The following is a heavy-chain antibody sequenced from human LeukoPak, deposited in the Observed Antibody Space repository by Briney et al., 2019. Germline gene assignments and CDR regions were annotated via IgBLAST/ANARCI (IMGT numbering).Heavy chain of an antibody. Sequence: ASVKVSCKASGYTFTGYYMHWVRQAPGQGLEWMGWINPNSGGTNYAQKFQGRVTMTRDTSISTAYMELSRLRSDDTAVYYCARDGGYCSGGSCYGGNWFDPWGQGTLVTVPS. V-gene: IGHV1-2*02. CDR2: INPNSGGT. D-gene: IGHD2-15*01. CDR1: GYTFTGYY. J-gene: IGHJ5*02. CDR3: ARDGGYCSGGSCYGGNWFDP.